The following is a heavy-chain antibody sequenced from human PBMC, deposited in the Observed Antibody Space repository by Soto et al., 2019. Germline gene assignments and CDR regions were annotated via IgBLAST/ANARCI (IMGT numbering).Heavy chain of an antibody. CDR3: AKGRGGGSTHYSYFDH. Sequence: GGSLRLSCAASGFTFSSYAMSWVRQAPGRGLEWVSAISGSGDSTYYADSVKGRFTISRDNSKNTLYLQMNSLTAEDTAVYYCAKGRGGGSTHYSYFDHWGQGTLVTVSS. CDR1: GFTFSSYA. J-gene: IGHJ4*02. V-gene: IGHV3-23*01. D-gene: IGHD2-15*01. CDR2: ISGSGDST.